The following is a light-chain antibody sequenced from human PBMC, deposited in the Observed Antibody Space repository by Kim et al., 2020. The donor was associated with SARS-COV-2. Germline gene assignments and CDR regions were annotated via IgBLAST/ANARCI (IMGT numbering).Light chain of an antibody. V-gene: IGLV3-1*01. CDR2: QDS. Sequence: GSQGKTASITCSGDKLGDKYACWYQQKPGQSPVLVIYQDSQRPSGIPERFSGSNSGNTATLTISGTQAMDEADYYCQAWDSSTWVFGGGTQLTVL. CDR3: QAWDSSTWV. CDR1: KLGDKY. J-gene: IGLJ3*02.